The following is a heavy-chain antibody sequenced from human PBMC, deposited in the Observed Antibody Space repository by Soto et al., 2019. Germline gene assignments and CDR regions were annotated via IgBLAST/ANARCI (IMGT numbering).Heavy chain of an antibody. J-gene: IGHJ6*02. CDR3: AKVFDSSVWNYYYYGMDV. D-gene: IGHD6-19*01. CDR1: GFTFSSYG. V-gene: IGHV3-30*18. Sequence: QVQLVESGGGVVQPGRSLRLSCAASGFTFSSYGMHWVRQAPGKGLEWVAVISYDGSNKYYADSVKGRFTISRDNSKNTLYLQMNSLRAEDTAVYYCAKVFDSSVWNYYYYGMDVWGQGTTVTVSS. CDR2: ISYDGSNK.